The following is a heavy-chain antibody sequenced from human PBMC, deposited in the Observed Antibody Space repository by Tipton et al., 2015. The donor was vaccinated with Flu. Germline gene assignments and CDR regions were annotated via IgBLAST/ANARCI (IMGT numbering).Heavy chain of an antibody. CDR3: ARVAHNWNHSIDY. CDR1: GGSISSYY. J-gene: IGHJ4*02. V-gene: IGHV4-59*01. Sequence: TLSLTCTVSGGSISSYYWSWIRQPPGQGLEWIGYLYYTGSTNYNPSLKSRVSISVDTSKNQFSLKLTSVTAADTAVYYCARVAHNWNHSIDYWGQGTLVTVSS. CDR2: LYYTGST. D-gene: IGHD1-14*01.